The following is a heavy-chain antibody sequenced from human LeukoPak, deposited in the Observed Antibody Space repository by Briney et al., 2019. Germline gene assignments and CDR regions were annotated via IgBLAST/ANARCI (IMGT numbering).Heavy chain of an antibody. CDR1: GYSISSGYY. CDR2: IYHSGST. CDR3: ARDVAAAGTCFIDY. Sequence: SETLSLTCAVSGYSISSGYYWGWIRQPPGKGLEWIGSIYHSGSTYYNPSLKSRVTISVDTSKNQFSLKLSSVTAADTAVYYCARDVAAAGTCFIDYWGQGTLVTVSS. D-gene: IGHD6-13*01. V-gene: IGHV4-38-2*02. J-gene: IGHJ4*02.